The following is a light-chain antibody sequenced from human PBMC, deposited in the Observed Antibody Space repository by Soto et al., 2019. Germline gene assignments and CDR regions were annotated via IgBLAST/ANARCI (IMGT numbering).Light chain of an antibody. CDR3: HHYDSSPPYT. V-gene: IGKV3-20*01. Sequence: EIVLTQSPATLSFSPGERATLSSRASRSFASSYLAWYQHKPGQAPRLLIYAASSRATGIPDRFIGSGSGTDFTLTISRLEPDDSAVYYCHHYDSSPPYTFGQGTKVDIK. CDR2: AAS. J-gene: IGKJ2*01. CDR1: RSFASSY.